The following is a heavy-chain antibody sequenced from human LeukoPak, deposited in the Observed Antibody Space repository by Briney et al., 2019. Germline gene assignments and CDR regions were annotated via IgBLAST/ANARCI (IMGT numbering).Heavy chain of an antibody. CDR1: RGSISSYY. CDR2: IDNSGNT. D-gene: IGHD3-3*01. J-gene: IGHJ4*02. V-gene: IGHV4-59*01. Sequence: SETLSLTCTVSRGSISSYYWSWIRQPPGKGLEWIGYIDNSGNTNSNPSLKSRVTMSVDTSKNQFSLKLSSVIAADTAVYYCARGRITIFGVVIPHFDNWGQGTLVAVSS. CDR3: ARGRITIFGVVIPHFDN.